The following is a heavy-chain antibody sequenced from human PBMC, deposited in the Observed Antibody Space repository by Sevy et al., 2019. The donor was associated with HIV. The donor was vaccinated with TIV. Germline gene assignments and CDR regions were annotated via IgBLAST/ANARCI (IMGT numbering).Heavy chain of an antibody. CDR1: GYSFTSYW. CDR2: IDPSDSYT. J-gene: IGHJ6*02. V-gene: IGHV5-10-1*01. CDR3: ASIAARRDYYYYGMDV. Sequence: GESLKISCKGSGYSFTSYWISWVRQMPGKGLEWMGRIDPSDSYTNYSPSFQGHVTISADKSISTAYLQWSSLKASDTAMYYCASIAARRDYYYYGMDVWGQGTTVTVSS. D-gene: IGHD6-6*01.